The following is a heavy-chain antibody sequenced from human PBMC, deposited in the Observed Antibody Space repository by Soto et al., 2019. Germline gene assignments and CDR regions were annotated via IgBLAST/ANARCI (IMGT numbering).Heavy chain of an antibody. J-gene: IGHJ4*02. D-gene: IGHD6-19*01. CDR1: GFTFDDYA. V-gene: IGHV3-9*01. CDR3: AKADLGAVVGTRTKLDY. CDR2: ISWNGGTI. Sequence: EVQLVESGGGLIQPGRSLRLSCAAAGFTFDDYAMHWVRQAPGKGLEWVAGISWNGGTIGYADSVKGRFTISRDNPMNSLHLQMHSLRTEDTALYYCAKADLGAVVGTRTKLDYWGQGTLVTVSS.